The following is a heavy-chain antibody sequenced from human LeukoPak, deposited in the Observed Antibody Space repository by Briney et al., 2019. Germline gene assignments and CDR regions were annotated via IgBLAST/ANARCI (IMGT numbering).Heavy chain of an antibody. CDR3: AKDLNYGFDS. CDR1: GFAFRTYA. J-gene: IGHJ4*02. CDR2: ISGSGDKT. Sequence: GESLRLSCAASGFAFRTYAMSWVRQAPGKGLEGVSAISGSGDKTFYAESVRGRFTISRDNSRNTLYLQMNSLRAEDTAVYYCAKDLNYGFDSWGQGTLVTV. V-gene: IGHV3-23*01. D-gene: IGHD3-10*01.